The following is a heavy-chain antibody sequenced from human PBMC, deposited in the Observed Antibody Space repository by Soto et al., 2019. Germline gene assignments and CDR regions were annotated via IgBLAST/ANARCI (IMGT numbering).Heavy chain of an antibody. V-gene: IGHV4-59*01. J-gene: IGHJ4*02. D-gene: IGHD3-3*01. CDR1: GGSISSYY. Sequence: PSETLSLTCTVSGGSISSYYWSWIRQPPGKGLEWIGYIYYSGSTNYNPSLKSRVTISVDTSKNQFSLKLSSVTAADTAVYYCARISGRHFDYWGQGTRVTVSS. CDR2: IYYSGST. CDR3: ARISGRHFDY.